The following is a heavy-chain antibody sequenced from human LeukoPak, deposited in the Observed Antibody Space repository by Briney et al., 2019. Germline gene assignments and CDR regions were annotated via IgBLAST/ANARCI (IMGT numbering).Heavy chain of an antibody. CDR1: GLVFSMYG. V-gene: IGHV3-23*01. D-gene: IGHD3-10*01. CDR2: FSGSGGST. CDR3: AKDWNQFGSGSHLDYMDV. J-gene: IGHJ6*03. Sequence: GGSLRLSCTASGLVFSMYGMSWVRQAPGKGLEWVSAFSGSGGSTYYADSVKGRFTISRDNSMNTLYLQMNDLRVEDTAVYYCAKDWNQFGSGSHLDYMDVWGKGTTVTVS.